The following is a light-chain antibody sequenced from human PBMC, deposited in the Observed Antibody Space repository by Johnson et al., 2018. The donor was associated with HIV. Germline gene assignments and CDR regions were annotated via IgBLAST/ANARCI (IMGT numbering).Light chain of an antibody. V-gene: IGLV1-51*01. CDR1: SSNIGNNY. Sequence: QSVLTQSPSVSAAPGQKVTISCSGSSSNIGNNYVSWYQQLPGTAPKLIIYDNNKRPSGIPDRFSGSKSGTSATLGITGLQTGDEADYYCGTWDSSLSAGGFLGTVPKVTVL. CDR2: DNN. J-gene: IGLJ1*01. CDR3: GTWDSSLSAGGF.